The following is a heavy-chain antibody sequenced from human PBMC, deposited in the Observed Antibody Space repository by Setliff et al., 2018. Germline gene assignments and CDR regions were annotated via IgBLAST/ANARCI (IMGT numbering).Heavy chain of an antibody. CDR3: AREKGYYNSGSYKYWFDP. V-gene: IGHV1-69*05. CDR2: LIPMFGTP. CDR1: GDSFGNYA. J-gene: IGHJ5*02. D-gene: IGHD3-10*01. Sequence: GASVKVSCKASGDSFGNYAISWVRQAPGQGLEWMGGLIPMFGTPGYAQKFQDRVTITTDESTSTAYMELNSLTSDDTAIYYCAREKGYYNSGSYKYWFDPWGQGTLVTVSS.